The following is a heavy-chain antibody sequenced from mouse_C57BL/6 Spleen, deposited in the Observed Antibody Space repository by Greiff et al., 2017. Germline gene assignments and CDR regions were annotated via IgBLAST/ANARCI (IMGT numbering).Heavy chain of an antibody. CDR1: GYAFSSYW. CDR2: IYPGDGDT. J-gene: IGHJ2*01. Sequence: VQGVESGAELVKPGASVKISCKASGYAFSSYWMNWVKQRPGKGLEWIGQIYPGDGDTNYNGKFKGKATLTADKSSSTAYMQLSSLTSEDSAVYFFARMDLYYGSGPDYWGQGTTLTVSS. D-gene: IGHD1-1*01. V-gene: IGHV1-80*01. CDR3: ARMDLYYGSGPDY.